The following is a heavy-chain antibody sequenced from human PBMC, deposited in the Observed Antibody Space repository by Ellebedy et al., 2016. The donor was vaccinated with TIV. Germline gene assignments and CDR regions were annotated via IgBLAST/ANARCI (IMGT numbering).Heavy chain of an antibody. CDR3: ARAYRVSRSYSPKDAFDV. J-gene: IGHJ3*01. CDR1: GGSISSGGYY. Sequence: SETLSLTXTVSGGSISSGGYYWNWIHQHPGKGLEWIGNIYSDGSTYYNPSLKSRLTISIDTSKNQFSLNLDSLTAADSAIYYCARAYRVSRSYSPKDAFDVWGQGTMVTVSS. V-gene: IGHV4-31*03. D-gene: IGHD1-26*01. CDR2: IYSDGST.